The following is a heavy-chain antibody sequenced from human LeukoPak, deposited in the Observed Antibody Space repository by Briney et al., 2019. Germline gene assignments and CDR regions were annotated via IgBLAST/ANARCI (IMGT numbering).Heavy chain of an antibody. CDR3: ARHDGSSWYYAFDV. V-gene: IGHV4-34*01. CDR2: INHSGST. J-gene: IGHJ3*01. Sequence: SETLSLTCAVYGGSFSGYYWSWIRQPPGKGLEWIGEINHSGSTNYNPSLKSRVTISVDTSKNQFSLKLSSVTAADTAVYYCARHDGSSWYYAFDVWGQGTMVTVSS. CDR1: GGSFSGYY. D-gene: IGHD6-13*01.